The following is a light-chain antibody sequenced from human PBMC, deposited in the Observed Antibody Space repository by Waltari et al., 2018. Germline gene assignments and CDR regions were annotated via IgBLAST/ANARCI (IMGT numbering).Light chain of an antibody. V-gene: IGLV2-8*01. CDR1: SSDVGGYNY. CDR3: SSYAGSNKWVCV. CDR2: EVS. Sequence: QSALTQPPSASGSPGQSVTISCTGTSSDVGGYNYVSWSQQHPGKAPNIMVYEVSKRPSGVPDRCSGSKSGNTASLTVSGLQAEDEADYYCSSYAGSNKWVCVFGSGTKVTVL. J-gene: IGLJ1*01.